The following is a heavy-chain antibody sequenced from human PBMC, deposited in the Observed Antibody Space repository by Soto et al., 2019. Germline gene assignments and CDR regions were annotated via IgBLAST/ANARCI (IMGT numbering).Heavy chain of an antibody. D-gene: IGHD5-12*01. Sequence: QVQLVQSGAEVKKPGSSVKVSCKASGGTFSSYAISWVRQAPGQGLEWMGGIIPIFGTANYAQKFQGRVPGCGTATCAKRFQGRATMTAEESTSTAYMEVGSLRAEDTAVYYCASDSFSGYDSAAYGRDVWGQGTTVTVSS. CDR1: GGTFSSYA. CDR2: IIPIFGTA. J-gene: IGHJ6*02. V-gene: IGHV1-69*12. CDR3: ASDSFSGYDSAAYGRDV.